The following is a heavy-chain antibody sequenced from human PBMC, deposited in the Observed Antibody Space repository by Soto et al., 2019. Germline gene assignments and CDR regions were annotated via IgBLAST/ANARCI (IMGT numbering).Heavy chain of an antibody. CDR3: ARLIDDVWSGPNNWLDP. J-gene: IGHJ5*02. CDR1: GQTLTELS. Sequence: QVQLVQSGAEVKKPGASVKVSCKVSGQTLTELSMHWVRQAPGKGPEWIGVFDPEDGETISAQDFQGRVTMTADTSINTLYMELSSLRSEDTAVYYCARLIDDVWSGPNNWLDPWGQGTLVTVSS. V-gene: IGHV1-24*01. CDR2: FDPEDGET. D-gene: IGHD3-3*01.